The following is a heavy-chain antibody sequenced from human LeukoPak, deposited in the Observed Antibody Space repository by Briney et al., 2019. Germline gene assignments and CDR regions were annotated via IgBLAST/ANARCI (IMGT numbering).Heavy chain of an antibody. J-gene: IGHJ6*02. V-gene: IGHV3-30-3*01. Sequence: GKSLRLSCAASGFTFSSYAMHWVRQAPGKGLEWVAVISYDGSNKYYADSVKGRFTISRDNSKNTLYLQMNSLRAEDTAVYYCAREWSGYYYYYGMDVWGQGTTVTVSS. CDR1: GFTFSSYA. CDR3: AREWSGYYYYYGMDV. CDR2: ISYDGSNK. D-gene: IGHD2-15*01.